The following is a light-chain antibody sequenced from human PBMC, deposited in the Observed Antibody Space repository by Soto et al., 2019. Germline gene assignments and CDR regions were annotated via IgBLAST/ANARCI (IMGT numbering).Light chain of an antibody. CDR3: QQYGSSPPVT. CDR2: GAS. V-gene: IGKV3-20*01. J-gene: IGKJ1*01. Sequence: EIVLTQSPGTLSLSPGERATLSCRASQSVSSSYLAWYQQKPGQAPRLLIYGASSRATGIPDRFSGSGSGTDLTLTISRLEPEDFAVYYCQQYGSSPPVTFGQGTKVDIK. CDR1: QSVSSSY.